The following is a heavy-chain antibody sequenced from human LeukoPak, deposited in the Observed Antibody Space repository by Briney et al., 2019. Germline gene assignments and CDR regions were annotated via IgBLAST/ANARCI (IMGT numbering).Heavy chain of an antibody. Sequence: TGGSLRLSCSASGFTFSSYTMHWVRQAPGKGLEYVSAISSNGGSTYYADSVKGRFTISRDNSKNTLYLQMSSLRAEDTAVYYCVKGGRGSLVGATILGFDYWGQGTLVTVSS. D-gene: IGHD1-26*01. CDR1: GFTFSSYT. V-gene: IGHV3-64D*06. J-gene: IGHJ4*02. CDR2: ISSNGGST. CDR3: VKGGRGSLVGATILGFDY.